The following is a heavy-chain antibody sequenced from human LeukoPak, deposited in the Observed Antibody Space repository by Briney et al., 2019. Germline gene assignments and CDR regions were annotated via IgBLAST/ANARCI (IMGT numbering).Heavy chain of an antibody. CDR3: GTGGHYFGS. CDR1: GLTISNAW. J-gene: IGHJ4*02. V-gene: IGHV3-15*01. Sequence: GGSLRLSCVVSGLTISNAWMSWVRQAPGKGLEWVGRIKRNSDGGTIDCAAPVKGRFIISRDDSRNTLYLQMNSLETDDTALYYCGTGGHYFGSWGQGTLVTVSS. CDR2: IKRNSDGGTI.